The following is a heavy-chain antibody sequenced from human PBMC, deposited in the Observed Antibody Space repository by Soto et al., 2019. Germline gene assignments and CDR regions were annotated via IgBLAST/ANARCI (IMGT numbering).Heavy chain of an antibody. CDR1: GFTFSSYA. J-gene: IGHJ4*02. CDR2: ISYDGSNK. Sequence: QVQLVQSGGGVVQPGSSVRLSCAASGFTFSSYAMHWVRQAPGKGLEWVAVISYDGSNKYYADTVKGRFTISRDISKNTLYLQMNSMRAEDTAEYYCARDGGFLLDSWGQGTLVTVSS. CDR3: ARDGGFLLDS. D-gene: IGHD5-12*01. V-gene: IGHV3-30-3*01.